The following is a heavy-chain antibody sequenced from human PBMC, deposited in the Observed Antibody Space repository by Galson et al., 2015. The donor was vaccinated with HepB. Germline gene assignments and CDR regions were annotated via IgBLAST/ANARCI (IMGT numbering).Heavy chain of an antibody. CDR1: GFTFSNYV. J-gene: IGHJ4*02. CDR2: NSGSGGST. Sequence: SLRLSCAASGFTFSNYVMSWVRQAPGKGLEWVSGNSGSGGSTYYADSVKGRLTISRDNSKNTLYLQMNSLRAEDTAVYYCAKVSYDSSAYYSFDYWGQGTLVTVSS. V-gene: IGHV3-23*01. CDR3: AKVSYDSSAYYSFDY. D-gene: IGHD3-22*01.